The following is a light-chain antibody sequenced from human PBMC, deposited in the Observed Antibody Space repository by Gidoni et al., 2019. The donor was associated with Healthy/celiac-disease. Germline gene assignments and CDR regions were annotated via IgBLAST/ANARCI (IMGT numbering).Light chain of an antibody. J-gene: IGKJ1*01. V-gene: IGKV1-8*01. CDR2: AAS. Sequence: AIRITQSPSSLSASTGDRVTITCRASQGISSYVAWYQQKPGKAPKLLIYAASTLQSGVPSRFSGSGSGTDFTLTSSCLQSEDFATYYCQQYYSYPRTFGQGTKVEIK. CDR3: QQYYSYPRT. CDR1: QGISSY.